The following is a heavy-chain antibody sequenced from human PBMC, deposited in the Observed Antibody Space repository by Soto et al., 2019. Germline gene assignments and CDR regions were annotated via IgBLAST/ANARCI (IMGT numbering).Heavy chain of an antibody. CDR1: QYRFSSYW. CDR2: IYPGDSDT. CDR3: ARQGSNGGYVYYPMDV. J-gene: IGHJ6*02. D-gene: IGHD3-16*01. V-gene: IGHV5-51*01. Sequence: PGESLKISCKGSQYRFSSYWIGWVRQRPGKGLEWIGMIYPGDSDTTYSPSFEGQVTMSVDKSISTAYLEWNSLKASDSATYYCARQGSNGGYVYYPMDVWGQGTTVTVSS.